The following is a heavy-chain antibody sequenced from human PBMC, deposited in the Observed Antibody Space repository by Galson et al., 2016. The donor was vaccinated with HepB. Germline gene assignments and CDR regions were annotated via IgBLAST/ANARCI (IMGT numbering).Heavy chain of an antibody. J-gene: IGHJ4*02. Sequence: SLRLSCAASGFTFSSYWMHWVRQAPGKGLVWVSRINSDGSSTSYADSVKGRFTISRDNSKNTLYLQMNSLRADDTALYYCAKDRDHFGDYVFDYWGQGTLVTVSS. CDR2: INSDGSST. CDR3: AKDRDHFGDYVFDY. D-gene: IGHD4-17*01. V-gene: IGHV3-74*01. CDR1: GFTFSSYW.